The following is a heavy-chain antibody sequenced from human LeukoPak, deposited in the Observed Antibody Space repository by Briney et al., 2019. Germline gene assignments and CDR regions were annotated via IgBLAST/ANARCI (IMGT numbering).Heavy chain of an antibody. CDR1: GFTLSNHA. D-gene: IGHD1-7*01. CDR2: ISYDGSSK. J-gene: IGHJ4*02. Sequence: GGSLRLSCAASGFTLSNHAMIWVRQAPGKGLEWVAIISYDGSSKYYADSVKGRFTISRDNSKNTLYLQMNSLGPEDTAMYYCAKVRVVFNWNYAYYFDYWGQGTLVTVSS. V-gene: IGHV3-30*18. CDR3: AKVRVVFNWNYAYYFDY.